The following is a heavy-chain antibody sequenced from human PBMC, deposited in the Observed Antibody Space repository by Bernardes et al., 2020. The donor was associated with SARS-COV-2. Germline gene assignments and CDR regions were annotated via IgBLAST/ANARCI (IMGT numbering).Heavy chain of an antibody. V-gene: IGHV3-23*01. Sequence: GGSLRLSCAASGFTCSSYAISWARQAPGKGLEWVLAISGSGGSTYYADSVKGRFTISRDNSKNTLYLQMNSLRAEDTAVYYCAKDNRAVDYGDYFDYWGQGTLVTVSS. CDR2: ISGSGGST. D-gene: IGHD4-17*01. J-gene: IGHJ4*02. CDR3: AKDNRAVDYGDYFDY. CDR1: GFTCSSYA.